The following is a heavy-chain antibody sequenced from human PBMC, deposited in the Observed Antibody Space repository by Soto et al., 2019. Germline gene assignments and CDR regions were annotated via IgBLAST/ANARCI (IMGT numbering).Heavy chain of an antibody. J-gene: IGHJ4*02. D-gene: IGHD2-21*01. V-gene: IGHV1-46*01. CDR2: INPSGGST. CDR1: GYTFTSYY. Sequence: ASVNVSFKASGYTFTSYYMHWVRQAPGQGLELMGIINPSGGSTSYAQKFKRRVTMTRVTSTSKVYMELRSMRSEDTPLYYCERSSDPRALAVPLDSWGQRTLVTVSS. CDR3: ERSSDPRALAVPLDS.